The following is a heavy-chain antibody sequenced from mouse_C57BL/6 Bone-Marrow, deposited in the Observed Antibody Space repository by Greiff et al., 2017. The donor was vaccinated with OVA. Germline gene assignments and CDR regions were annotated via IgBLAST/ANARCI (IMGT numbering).Heavy chain of an antibody. D-gene: IGHD2-5*01. J-gene: IGHJ4*01. V-gene: IGHV5-9-1*02. CDR1: GFTFSSYA. CDR3: TRRAYSNYAMDY. Sequence: EVNLVESGEGLVKPGGSLKLSCAASGFTFSSYAMSWVRQTPEKRLEWVAYISSGGDYIYYADTVKGRFTISRDNDRNTLYLQMSSLKSEDTAMYYCTRRAYSNYAMDYWGQGTSVTVSS. CDR2: ISSGGDYI.